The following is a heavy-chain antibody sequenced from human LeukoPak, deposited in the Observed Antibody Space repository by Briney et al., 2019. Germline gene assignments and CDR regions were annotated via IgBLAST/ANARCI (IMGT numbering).Heavy chain of an antibody. Sequence: GGSLRLSCAASGFTFSSYWMSWVRQAPGKGLEWVANIKQDGSEKYYVDSVKGRFTISRDNSKNTLYLQMNSLRAEDTAVYYCAKDGRHYDFWSGYGNWFDPWGQGTLVTVSS. J-gene: IGHJ5*02. CDR1: GFTFSSYW. V-gene: IGHV3-7*01. D-gene: IGHD3-3*01. CDR2: IKQDGSEK. CDR3: AKDGRHYDFWSGYGNWFDP.